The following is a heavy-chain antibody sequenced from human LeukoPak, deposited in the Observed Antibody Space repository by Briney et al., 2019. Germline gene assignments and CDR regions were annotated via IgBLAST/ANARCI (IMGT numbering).Heavy chain of an antibody. CDR1: GSTFSTYW. CDR2: ISYDGSNK. CDR3: AKVVSSTVTTYPVSYFDY. D-gene: IGHD4-17*01. J-gene: IGHJ4*02. Sequence: PGGSLRLSCAASGSTFSTYWMSWFRRAPGKGLEWVAVISYDGSNKYYADSVKGRFTISRDNSKNTLYLQMNSLRAEDTAVYYCAKVVSSTVTTYPVSYFDYWGQGTLVTVSS. V-gene: IGHV3-30*18.